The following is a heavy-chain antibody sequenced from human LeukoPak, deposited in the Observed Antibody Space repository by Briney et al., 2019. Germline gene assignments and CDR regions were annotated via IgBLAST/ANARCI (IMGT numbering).Heavy chain of an antibody. CDR3: AKEGAMTRYYFDY. D-gene: IGHD4-11*01. CDR1: GFTFSSYA. J-gene: IGHJ4*02. V-gene: IGHV3-30*18. CDR2: ISYDGSNK. Sequence: GGSLRLSCAASGFTFSSYAMHWVRQAPGKGLEWVAVISYDGSNKYYADSVKGRFTISRDNSKNTLYLQMNSLRAEDTAVYYCAKEGAMTRYYFDYWGQGTLVTVSS.